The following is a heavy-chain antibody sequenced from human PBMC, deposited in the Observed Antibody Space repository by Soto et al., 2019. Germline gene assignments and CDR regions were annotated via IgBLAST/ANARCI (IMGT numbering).Heavy chain of an antibody. CDR1: GGTFSSYA. D-gene: IGHD1-7*01. J-gene: IGHJ6*02. Sequence: QVQLVQSGAKVKKPGSSVKVSCKASGGTFSSYAISWVRQAPGQGLEWMGGIIPIFGTANYAQKFQGRVTITADESTSTAYMELSSLRSEDTAVYYCAGPPELTRIYYYYGMDVWGQGTTVTVSS. CDR2: IIPIFGTA. CDR3: AGPPELTRIYYYYGMDV. V-gene: IGHV1-69*12.